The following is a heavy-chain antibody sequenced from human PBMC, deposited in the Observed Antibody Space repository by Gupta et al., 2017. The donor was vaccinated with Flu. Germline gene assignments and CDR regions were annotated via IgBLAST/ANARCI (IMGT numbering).Heavy chain of an antibody. CDR3: AXANYCSXGSCYRKGRWFDP. CDR1: GYTFTSYD. V-gene: IGHV1-8*01. CDR2: MNPNSGNT. Sequence: QVQLVQSGAEVKKPGASVKVSCKASGYTFTSYDINWVRQATGQGLEWMGWMNPNSGNTGYAQKFQGRVTMTRNTSISTAYIELSSLRSEDTAVYYXAXANYCSXGSCYRKGRWFDPWGQGTLVTVSS. D-gene: IGHD2-15*01. J-gene: IGHJ5*02.